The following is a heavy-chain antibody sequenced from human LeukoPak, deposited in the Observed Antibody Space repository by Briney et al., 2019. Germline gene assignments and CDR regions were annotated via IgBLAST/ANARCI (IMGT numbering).Heavy chain of an antibody. Sequence: GGSLRLSCAASGFTVSSNYMTWVRQAPGKGLEWVSAISGSGGSTYYADSVKGRFTISRGNSKNTLYLRMNSLRAEDTAVYYCAKAPSIAAAGTFDYWGQGTLVTVSS. D-gene: IGHD6-13*01. V-gene: IGHV3-23*01. J-gene: IGHJ4*02. CDR1: GFTVSSNY. CDR2: ISGSGGST. CDR3: AKAPSIAAAGTFDY.